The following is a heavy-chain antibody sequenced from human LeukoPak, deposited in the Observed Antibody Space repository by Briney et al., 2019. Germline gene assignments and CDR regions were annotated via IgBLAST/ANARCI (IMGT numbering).Heavy chain of an antibody. D-gene: IGHD3-22*01. CDR2: IWYDGSNK. Sequence: TGGSLRLSCAASGFTFSSYGMHWVRQAPGKGLEWVAVIWYDGSNKYYADSVKGRFTISRDNSKNTLYLQMNSLRAEDTAVYYCARGNSSRIVVAHYDYWGQGTLVTVSP. CDR1: GFTFSSYG. CDR3: ARGNSSRIVVAHYDY. J-gene: IGHJ4*02. V-gene: IGHV3-33*01.